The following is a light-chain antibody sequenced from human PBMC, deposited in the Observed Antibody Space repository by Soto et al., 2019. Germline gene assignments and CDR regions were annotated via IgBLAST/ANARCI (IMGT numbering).Light chain of an antibody. J-gene: IGKJ5*01. CDR1: QSVRSK. CDR2: DAS. CDR3: QQYNNWPPIT. V-gene: IGKV3-15*01. Sequence: EIVLTQSPGTLSVSPGERATLSCRASQSVRSKLAWYQQKPGQAPMLLIYDASNRATGIPARFSGSGSGTEFTLTISSLQSEDFAVYYCQQYNNWPPITVGQGTRLEIK.